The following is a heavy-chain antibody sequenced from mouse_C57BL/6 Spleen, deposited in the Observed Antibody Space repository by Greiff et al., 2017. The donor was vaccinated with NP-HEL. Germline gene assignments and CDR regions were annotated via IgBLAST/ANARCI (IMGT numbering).Heavy chain of an antibody. D-gene: IGHD2-3*01. CDR1: GFTFSSYA. CDR3: TRKMYDPYAMDY. Sequence: DVHLVESGEGLVKPGGSLKLSCAASGFTFSSYAMSWVRQTPEKRLEWVAYISSGGDYIYYADTVKGRFTISRDNARNTLYLQMSSLKSEDTAMYYCTRKMYDPYAMDYWGQGTSVTVSS. J-gene: IGHJ4*01. CDR2: ISSGGDYI. V-gene: IGHV5-9-1*02.